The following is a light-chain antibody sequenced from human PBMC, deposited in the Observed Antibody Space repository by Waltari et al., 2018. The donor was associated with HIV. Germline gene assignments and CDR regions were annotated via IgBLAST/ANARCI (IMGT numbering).Light chain of an antibody. CDR2: TSF. CDR1: QSISNNF. J-gene: IGKJ1*01. CDR3: HQYGTAPRT. Sequence: EIVLTQSPGILSLSPGDRAIVSCRATQSISNNFLAGFQQKPGQPPRLLIYTSFIRAAGVPDRFSGSGAGTDFTLSINKLEPEDFAVYYCHQYGTAPRTFGQGTKVEI. V-gene: IGKV3-20*01.